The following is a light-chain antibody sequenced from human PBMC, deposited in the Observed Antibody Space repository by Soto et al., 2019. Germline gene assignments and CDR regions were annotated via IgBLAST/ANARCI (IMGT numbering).Light chain of an antibody. V-gene: IGKV1-39*01. CDR1: QSISNY. CDR3: QQSYSTLRT. Sequence: DIQMTQSPSSLSASVGDRVTITCRASQSISNYLNWYQQKPGKAPKLLIYAASSLQSGVPSRFSGSGSGTDFTLTISSLQPEDFATYYCQQSYSTLRTFGQGTKVVI. CDR2: AAS. J-gene: IGKJ1*01.